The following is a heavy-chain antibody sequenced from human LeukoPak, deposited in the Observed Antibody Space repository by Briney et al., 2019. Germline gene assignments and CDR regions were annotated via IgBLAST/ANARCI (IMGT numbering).Heavy chain of an antibody. CDR2: IGGTGVRT. CDR3: AGGQGYESYYYMDV. D-gene: IGHD2-2*01. Sequence: GGSLRLSCASSGFTFSSYAMSWVRQAPGKGLEWVSTIGGTGVRTYYADSVKGRFTISRDNSNNTVYLQMNNLRPEDTAVFYCAGGQGYESYYYMDVWGKGTTVSVSS. V-gene: IGHV3-23*01. CDR1: GFTFSSYA. J-gene: IGHJ6*03.